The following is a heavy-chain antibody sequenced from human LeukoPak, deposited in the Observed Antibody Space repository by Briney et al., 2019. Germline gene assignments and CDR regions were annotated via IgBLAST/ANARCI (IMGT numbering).Heavy chain of an antibody. CDR1: GFTFSSYS. J-gene: IGHJ4*02. Sequence: GGSLRLSCAASGFTFSSYSMNWVRQAPGKGLEWVSYISSSSSTIYYADSVKGRFTISRDNAKNSLYLQMNSLRAEDTAVYYCARPIWSGIYYFDYWGQGTLVTVSS. CDR3: ARPIWSGIYYFDY. V-gene: IGHV3-48*01. D-gene: IGHD3-3*01. CDR2: ISSSSSTI.